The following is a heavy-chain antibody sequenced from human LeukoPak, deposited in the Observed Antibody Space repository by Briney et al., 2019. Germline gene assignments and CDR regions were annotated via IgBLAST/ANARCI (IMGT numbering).Heavy chain of an antibody. Sequence: GGSLRLSCAASGFTFSSYWMSWVRQAPGKGLEWVANIKRDGSEKYYVDSVKGRFTISRDNARNSLCLQMNSLRAEDTAVYYCARADSSSWYSLFDYWGQGTLVTVSS. CDR2: IKRDGSEK. D-gene: IGHD6-13*01. J-gene: IGHJ4*02. CDR1: GFTFSSYW. V-gene: IGHV3-7*01. CDR3: ARADSSSWYSLFDY.